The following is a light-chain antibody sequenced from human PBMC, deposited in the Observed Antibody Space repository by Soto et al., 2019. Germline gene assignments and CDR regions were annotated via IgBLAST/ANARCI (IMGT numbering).Light chain of an antibody. CDR3: QQRSNWPIT. V-gene: IGKV3-11*01. Sequence: EIVLTQSPASLSLSPGERATLSCRASQGVSSYLAWYQQKPGQAPRLLIYDASNRATGIPARFSGSGSGTDFTLTISSLEPEDFAVYYCQQRSNWPITFGQGTRREIK. CDR1: QGVSSY. CDR2: DAS. J-gene: IGKJ5*01.